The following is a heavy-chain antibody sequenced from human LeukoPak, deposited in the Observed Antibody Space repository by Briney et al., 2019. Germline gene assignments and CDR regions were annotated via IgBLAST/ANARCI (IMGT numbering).Heavy chain of an antibody. CDR2: IYYSGST. Sequence: SETLSLTCTVSGGSISSSSYYWGWIRQPPGKGLEWIGSIYYSGSTYYNPSLKSRVTISVDTSKNQFSLKLSSVTAADTAVYYCARGVWTESTLWFGELSIVFDIWGQGTMVTVSS. D-gene: IGHD3-10*01. J-gene: IGHJ3*02. CDR1: GGSISSSSYY. CDR3: ARGVWTESTLWFGELSIVFDI. V-gene: IGHV4-39*07.